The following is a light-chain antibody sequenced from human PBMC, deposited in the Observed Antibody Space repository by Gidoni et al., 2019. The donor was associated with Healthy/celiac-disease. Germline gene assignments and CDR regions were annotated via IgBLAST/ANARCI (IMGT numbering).Light chain of an antibody. V-gene: IGKV1-39*01. CDR1: QSISSY. J-gene: IGKJ2*01. CDR2: AAS. CDR3: KQSYSTPHT. Sequence: DIQLTQSPSSLSASVGDRVTITCRASQSISSYLNWYKQKPVKAPKLLIYAASSLQSGVPSRFSGSGSGKDLTLTISSLQPEDFATYYCKQSYSTPHTFGQGTKLEIK.